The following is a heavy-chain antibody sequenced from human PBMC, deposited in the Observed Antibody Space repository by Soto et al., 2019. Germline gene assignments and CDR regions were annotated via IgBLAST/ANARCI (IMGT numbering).Heavy chain of an antibody. Sequence: QVQLAQSGAEVKKPGSSVKVSCKASGGTFSSYTISWVRQAPGQGLEWMGRIIPILGIANYAQKFQGRVTITADKSTSTAYMELSSLRSEDTAVYYCARGHDYGDYDYWGQGTLVTVSS. CDR3: ARGHDYGDYDY. CDR2: IIPILGIA. D-gene: IGHD4-17*01. J-gene: IGHJ4*02. CDR1: GGTFSSYT. V-gene: IGHV1-69*02.